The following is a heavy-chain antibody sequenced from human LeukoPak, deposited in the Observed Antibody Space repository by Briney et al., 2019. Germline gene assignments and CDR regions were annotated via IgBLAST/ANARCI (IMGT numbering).Heavy chain of an antibody. CDR3: ASDGRGRAFDY. Sequence: ATVKVSCKAPEYIFTNFDVHWVREATGQGLEWMGWMNTDSGKTGYAQKFQGRVTMTRNTSTNTAYMEVSSLRSGETAVYYCASDGRGRAFDYWGQGSRVTVSS. J-gene: IGHJ4*02. V-gene: IGHV1-8*01. CDR2: MNTDSGKT. D-gene: IGHD3-16*01. CDR1: EYIFTNFD.